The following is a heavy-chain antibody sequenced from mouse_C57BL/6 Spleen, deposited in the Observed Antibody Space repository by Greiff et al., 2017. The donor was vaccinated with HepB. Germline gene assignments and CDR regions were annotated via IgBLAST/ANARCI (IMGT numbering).Heavy chain of an antibody. D-gene: IGHD4-1*01. V-gene: IGHV1-50*01. CDR2: IDPSDSYT. Sequence: QVQLKQPGAELVKPGASVKLSCKASGYTFTSYWMQWVKQRPGQGLEWIGEIDPSDSYTNYNQKFKGKATLTVDTSSSTAYMQLSSLTSEDSAVYYCARSGLTGTDYFDYWGQGTTLTVSS. CDR1: GYTFTSYW. J-gene: IGHJ2*01. CDR3: ARSGLTGTDYFDY.